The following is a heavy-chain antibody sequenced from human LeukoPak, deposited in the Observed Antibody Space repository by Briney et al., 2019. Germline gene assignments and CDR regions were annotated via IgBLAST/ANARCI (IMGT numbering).Heavy chain of an antibody. J-gene: IGHJ4*02. Sequence: SETLSLSCSVSDGSMTNYYWSWIRQPAGKGLEWIGRIYTSGSTNYNPSLKSRVTMSVDTSKNQFSLKLSSVTAADTAVYYCARAPGYCSSTSCYGGYYFDYWGQGTLVTVSS. V-gene: IGHV4-4*07. D-gene: IGHD2-2*01. CDR3: ARAPGYCSSTSCYGGYYFDY. CDR1: DGSMTNYY. CDR2: IYTSGST.